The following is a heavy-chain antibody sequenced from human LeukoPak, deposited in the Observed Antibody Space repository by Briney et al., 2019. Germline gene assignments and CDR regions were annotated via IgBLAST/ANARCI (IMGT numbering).Heavy chain of an antibody. J-gene: IGHJ3*02. CDR2: IIPIFGTA. V-gene: IGHV1-69*13. Sequence: SVKVSCKASGGTFSSYAISWVRQAPGQGLEWMGGIIPIFGTANYAQKFQGRVTITADESTSTAYMELSSLRSEDTAVYYCAREGYCSSISCPDAFDIWGQGTMVTVSS. D-gene: IGHD2-2*01. CDR3: AREGYCSSISCPDAFDI. CDR1: GGTFSSYA.